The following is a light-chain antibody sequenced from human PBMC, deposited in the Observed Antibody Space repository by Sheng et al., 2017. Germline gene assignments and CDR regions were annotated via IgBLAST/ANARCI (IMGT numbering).Light chain of an antibody. CDR2: GAS. J-gene: IGKJ1*01. CDR3: QQYDTSPET. V-gene: IGKV3-20*01. CDR1: QSISITY. Sequence: EIVLTQSPGTLSLSPGERATLSCRASQSISITYLAWFQQKPGQTPRLLVYGASSRATGIPDRFSGSGSGTDFTLTISRLEPEDFGVYYCQQYDTSPETFGQGTKVEMK.